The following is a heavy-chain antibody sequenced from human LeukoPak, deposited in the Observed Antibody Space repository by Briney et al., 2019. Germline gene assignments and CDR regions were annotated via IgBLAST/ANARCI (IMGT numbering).Heavy chain of an antibody. CDR1: GGSFSGYY. J-gene: IGHJ4*02. Sequence: PSETLSLTCAVYGGSFSGYYWSWIRQPPGKGLEWIGEINHSGSTNYNPSLKSRVTISVDTSKNQFSLKLGSVTAADTAVYYCARSTGTWGQGTLVTVSS. V-gene: IGHV4-34*01. CDR3: ARSTGT. CDR2: INHSGST. D-gene: IGHD1-14*01.